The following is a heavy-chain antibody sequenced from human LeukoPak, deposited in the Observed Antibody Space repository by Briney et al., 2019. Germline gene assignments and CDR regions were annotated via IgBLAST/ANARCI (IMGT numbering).Heavy chain of an antibody. D-gene: IGHD3-22*01. V-gene: IGHV1-69*13. Sequence: SVKVSFKASGGTFSSYAISWVRQAPGQGLEWMGGIIPIFGTANYAQKFQGRVTITADESTSTAYMELSSLRSEDTAVYYCARVGRYYYDSSGRGYFQHWGQGTLVTVSS. CDR3: ARVGRYYYDSSGRGYFQH. J-gene: IGHJ1*01. CDR2: IIPIFGTA. CDR1: GGTFSSYA.